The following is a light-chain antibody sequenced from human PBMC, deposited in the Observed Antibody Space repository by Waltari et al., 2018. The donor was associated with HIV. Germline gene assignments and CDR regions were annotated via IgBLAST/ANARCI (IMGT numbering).Light chain of an antibody. V-gene: IGLV2-14*01. J-gene: IGLJ2*01. CDR2: EVN. Sequence: QSALTQPASVSRSPGQSITISCTGPSSDVGAYNYVSWYQLYPGKAPKVMMFEVNNRPSGVSDRFSGSKSGNTASLTISGLQVEDEAVYFCSSFGRGNTVLFGGGTKVTVL. CDR3: SSFGRGNTVL. CDR1: SSDVGAYNY.